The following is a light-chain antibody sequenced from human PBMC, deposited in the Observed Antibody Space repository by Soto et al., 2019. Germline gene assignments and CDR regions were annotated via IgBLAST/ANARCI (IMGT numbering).Light chain of an antibody. V-gene: IGKV3-20*01. Sequence: EIVLTQSPVTLSLSPVERATLSFRASQSVSNNYLAWYQQKPGQAPRLLIYGASNRATGIPDRFSGSGSGTDFTLTISRLEPEDFAVYYCQQYGSSGTFGQGTKVDIK. CDR2: GAS. CDR3: QQYGSSGT. J-gene: IGKJ1*01. CDR1: QSVSNNY.